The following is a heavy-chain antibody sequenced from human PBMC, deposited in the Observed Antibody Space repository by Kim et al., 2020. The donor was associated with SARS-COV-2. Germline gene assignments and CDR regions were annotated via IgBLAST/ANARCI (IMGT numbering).Heavy chain of an antibody. J-gene: IGHJ4*02. D-gene: IGHD3-22*01. CDR3: ARSKGDSSGYCFDY. V-gene: IGHV5-51*01. Sequence: SPAFQGQVTISADQSISTAYLQWSSLKASDTAMYYCARSKGDSSGYCFDYWGQGTLVTVSS.